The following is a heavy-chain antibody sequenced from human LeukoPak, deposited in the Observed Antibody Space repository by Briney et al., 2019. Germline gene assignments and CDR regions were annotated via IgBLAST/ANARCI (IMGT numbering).Heavy chain of an antibody. J-gene: IGHJ4*02. D-gene: IGHD4-17*01. V-gene: IGHV1-69*05. CDR2: IIPIFGTP. CDR1: GGTFSSYA. Sequence: SVKVSCKASGGTFSSYAISGVRQAPGQGHECVERIIPIFGTPNYAQKFQGRVTITTDESTSTAYMELSSLRSEDTAVYYCASGVDYVDDYWGQGTLVTVSS. CDR3: ASGVDYVDDY.